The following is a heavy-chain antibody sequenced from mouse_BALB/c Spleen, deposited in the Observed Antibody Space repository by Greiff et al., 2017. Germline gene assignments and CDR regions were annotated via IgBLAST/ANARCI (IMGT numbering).Heavy chain of an antibody. Sequence: EVKLQQSGPSLVKPSQTLSLTCSVTGDSITSGYWNWIRKFPGNKLEYMGYISYSGSTYYNPSLKSRISITRDTSKNQYYLQLNSVTTEDTATYYCARYYGYGVYYFDYWGQGTTLTVSS. CDR2: ISYSGST. CDR3: ARYYGYGVYYFDY. D-gene: IGHD1-2*01. CDR1: GDSITSGY. J-gene: IGHJ2*01. V-gene: IGHV3-8*02.